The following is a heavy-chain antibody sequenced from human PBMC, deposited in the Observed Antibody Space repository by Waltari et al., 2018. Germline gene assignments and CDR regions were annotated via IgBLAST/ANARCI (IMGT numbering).Heavy chain of an antibody. CDR3: VRGWLQVAPPYYYYMDV. Sequence: QVQLLQWGAGLLKPSETLSLTCAVYGGSFSGYSWSWLRQLPGKGLEWLGEINHNASPNYNPSLKSRATISIETSKNQFSLKLDSVTAADTGVYYCVRGWLQVAPPYYYYMDVWDRGTAVTVSS. D-gene: IGHD6-19*01. CDR1: GGSFSGYS. J-gene: IGHJ6*03. V-gene: IGHV4-34*01. CDR2: INHNASP.